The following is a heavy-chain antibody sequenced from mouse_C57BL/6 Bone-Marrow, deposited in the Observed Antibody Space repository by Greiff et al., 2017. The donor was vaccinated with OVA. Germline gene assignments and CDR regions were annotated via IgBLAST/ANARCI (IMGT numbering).Heavy chain of an antibody. CDR2: IDPSDSET. V-gene: IGHV1-52*01. D-gene: IGHD2-4*01. Sequence: QVQLQQPGAELVRPGSSVKLSCKASGYTFTSSWMHWVKQRPIQGLEWIGNIDPSDSETHYNQKFKDKATLTVDKSSSTAYMQLSSLTSEDSAVYYCARSMGYYDYDDWYFDVWGTGTTVTVSS. CDR3: ARSMGYYDYDDWYFDV. CDR1: GYTFTSSW. J-gene: IGHJ1*03.